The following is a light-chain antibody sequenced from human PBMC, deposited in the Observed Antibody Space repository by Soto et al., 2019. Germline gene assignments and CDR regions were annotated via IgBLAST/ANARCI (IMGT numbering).Light chain of an antibody. J-gene: IGKJ5*01. Sequence: EMVMTQSPAILSVSPGESATLSCRASQSVNSNYLAWYQQHPGQPPRLLIYGISTRATGIPARFSGSGSGTEFSLTISSLEPEDFAMYYCQQSASSVTFGQGTRLEIK. CDR2: GIS. CDR3: QQSASSVT. CDR1: QSVNSNY. V-gene: IGKV3-20*01.